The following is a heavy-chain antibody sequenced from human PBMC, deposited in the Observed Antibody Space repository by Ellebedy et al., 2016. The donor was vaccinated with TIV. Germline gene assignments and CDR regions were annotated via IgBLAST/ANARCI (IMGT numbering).Heavy chain of an antibody. CDR2: ITESGGNT. D-gene: IGHD4-23*01. CDR3: ARDPVGVGPAFDV. J-gene: IGHJ3*01. V-gene: IGHV3-23*01. Sequence: GESLKISCAASGLTFSSHAMSWVRQAPGKGLEWVSSITESGGNTYYADSVKGRFTISRDNSKDTLFLQMNSLRAEDTAIYLCARDPVGVGPAFDVWGQGTMVTVSS. CDR1: GLTFSSHA.